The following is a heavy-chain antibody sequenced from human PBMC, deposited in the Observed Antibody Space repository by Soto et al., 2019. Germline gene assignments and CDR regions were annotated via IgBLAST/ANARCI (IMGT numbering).Heavy chain of an antibody. CDR1: GFTFSSYG. CDR3: AKARATLAAFDY. V-gene: IGHV3-30*18. J-gene: IGHJ4*02. D-gene: IGHD5-12*01. Sequence: VPLVESGGGVVQPGRSLRLSCAASGFTFSSYGMHWVRQAPGKGLEWVAVISYDGSNKYYADSVKGRFTISRDNSKNTLYLQMNSLRAEDTAVYYCAKARATLAAFDYWGQGTLVTVSS. CDR2: ISYDGSNK.